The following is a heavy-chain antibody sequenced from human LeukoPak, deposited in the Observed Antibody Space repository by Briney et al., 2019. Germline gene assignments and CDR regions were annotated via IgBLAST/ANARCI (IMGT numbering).Heavy chain of an antibody. CDR3: ARYFDWLLAPAFDY. V-gene: IGHV3-48*03. CDR2: ISSSGSTI. Sequence: PGGSLRLSCAASGFTFSSYEMNWVRQAPGKGLEWVSYISSSGSTIYYADSVKGRFTISRDNAKNSLYLQMNSLRAEDTALYYCARYFDWLLAPAFDYWGQGTLVTVSS. J-gene: IGHJ4*02. CDR1: GFTFSSYE. D-gene: IGHD3-9*01.